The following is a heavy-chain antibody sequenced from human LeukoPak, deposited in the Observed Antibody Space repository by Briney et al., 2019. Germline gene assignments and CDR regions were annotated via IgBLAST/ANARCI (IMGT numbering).Heavy chain of an antibody. CDR3: ARDAPPTVTSIDY. CDR1: GFTFSSYS. V-gene: IGHV3-21*01. CDR2: ISSSSSYI. J-gene: IGHJ4*02. D-gene: IGHD4-11*01. Sequence: GGSLRLSCAASGFTFSSYSMNWVRQAPGKGLEWVSSISSSSSYIYHADSVKGRFTISRDNAKNSLYLQMNSLRAEDTAVYYCARDAPPTVTSIDYWGQGTLVTVSS.